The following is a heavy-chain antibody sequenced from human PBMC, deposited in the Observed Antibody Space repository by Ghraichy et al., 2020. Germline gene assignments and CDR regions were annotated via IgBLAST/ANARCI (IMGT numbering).Heavy chain of an antibody. Sequence: SETLSLTCSVSGGSMTYNHWWKWVRQSPVKGLEWIGETHHSGTTNYSPSLKSRVTISLDMSENHFSLRMTSVTAADTAVYFCVALEKAGFSLTENWGQGTLVTVSS. D-gene: IGHD6-13*01. CDR2: THHSGTT. CDR1: GGSMTYNHW. CDR3: VALEKAGFSLTEN. V-gene: IGHV4-4*02. J-gene: IGHJ4*02.